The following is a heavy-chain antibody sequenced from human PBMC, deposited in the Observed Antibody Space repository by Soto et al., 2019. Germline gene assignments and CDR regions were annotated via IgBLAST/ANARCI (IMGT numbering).Heavy chain of an antibody. CDR2: ISYDGSNK. V-gene: IGHV3-30*04. CDR3: AEARGPGVGMDAFDI. CDR1: GFTFSSYA. Sequence: GGSLRLSCAASGFTFSSYAMHWVRQAPGKGLEWVAVISYDGSNKYYADSVKGRFTISRDNSKNTLYLQMNSLRAEDTAVYYCAEARGPGVGMDAFDIWGQGTMVTVSS. J-gene: IGHJ3*02. D-gene: IGHD1-20*01.